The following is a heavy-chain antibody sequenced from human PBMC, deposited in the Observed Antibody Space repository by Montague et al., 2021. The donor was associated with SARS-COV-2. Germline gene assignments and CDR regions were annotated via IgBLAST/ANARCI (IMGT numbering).Heavy chain of an antibody. CDR2: ITWDSGTL. D-gene: IGHD3-22*01. CDR3: AKDFDYYDSSGYFDY. CDR1: GFTFGDHA. J-gene: IGHJ4*02. Sequence: SLRLSCAASGFTFGDHAMHWVRQAPGKGPEWISGITWDSGTLGYADPVKGRFTISRDNAKNSLYLQMNSLRVEDTALYYCAKDFDYYDSSGYFDYWGQGTLVTVSS. V-gene: IGHV3-9*01.